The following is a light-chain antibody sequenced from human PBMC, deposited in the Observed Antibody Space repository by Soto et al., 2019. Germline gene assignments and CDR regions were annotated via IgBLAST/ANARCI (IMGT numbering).Light chain of an antibody. Sequence: DIVMTQSPDSXXGXXXXRXXXNXXSSXSVLYSSNNNNYLAWYQQKPGQPPKLLIYWASTRESGVPDRFSGSGSGTDFTLTISSLQAEDVAVYYCQQYYSTPQTFGQGTKVDIK. CDR1: XSVLYSSNNNNY. J-gene: IGKJ1*01. CDR3: QQYYSTPQT. V-gene: IGKV4-1*01. CDR2: WAS.